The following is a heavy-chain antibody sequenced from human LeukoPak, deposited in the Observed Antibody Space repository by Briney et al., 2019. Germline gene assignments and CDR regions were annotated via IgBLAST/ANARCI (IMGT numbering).Heavy chain of an antibody. CDR3: ARHQYYGSGRNYMDV. CDR1: GFTFSSYS. D-gene: IGHD3-10*01. V-gene: IGHV3-21*01. J-gene: IGHJ6*03. CDR2: ISSSSSYI. Sequence: GGSLGLSCAASGFTFSSYSMNWVRQAPGKGLEWVSSISSSSSYIYYADSVKGRFTISRDNAKNSLYLQMNSLRAEDTAVYYCARHQYYGSGRNYMDVWGKGTTVTISS.